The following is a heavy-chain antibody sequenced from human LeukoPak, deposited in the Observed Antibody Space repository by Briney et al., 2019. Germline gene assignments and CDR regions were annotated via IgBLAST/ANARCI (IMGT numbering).Heavy chain of an antibody. CDR3: TRGPRNDP. CDR1: GYTFSTYE. Sequence: RGAPVKVSCKTSGYTFSTYEINWVRQAAGQGLEWMGWMHPNSGDTDYAQKFQGRVTMTRDTSTNTVYMELSSLRSEDTAVYYCTRGPRNDPWGQGTLVTVSS. J-gene: IGHJ5*02. D-gene: IGHD1-14*01. CDR2: MHPNSGDT. V-gene: IGHV1-8*01.